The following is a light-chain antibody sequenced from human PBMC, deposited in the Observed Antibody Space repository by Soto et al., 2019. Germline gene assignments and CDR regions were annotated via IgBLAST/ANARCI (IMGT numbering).Light chain of an antibody. V-gene: IGKV1-5*01. CDR3: QQYNSYSPT. CDR2: DAS. Sequence: IQMTQYPYTLSASVGDRVTITCRASQSISSWLAWYQQKPGKAPKLLIYDASSLESGVPSRFSGSGSGTEFTLTISSLQPDDFATYYCQQYNSYSPTFGQGTKVDI. CDR1: QSISSW. J-gene: IGKJ1*01.